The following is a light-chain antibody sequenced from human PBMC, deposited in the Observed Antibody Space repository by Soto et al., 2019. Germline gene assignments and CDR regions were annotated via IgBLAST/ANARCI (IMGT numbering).Light chain of an antibody. J-gene: IGLJ1*01. Sequence: QPVLTQPPSASGTPGQTVTVSCSGSSSNVERNYVYWYQQVPGSAPKLLIYRNNQRPSGVPDRFSGSKSATSASLAISGLRSEDEADYYCAAWDDSLSGQDVFGTGTKVTVL. CDR2: RNN. V-gene: IGLV1-47*01. CDR1: SSNVERNY. CDR3: AAWDDSLSGQDV.